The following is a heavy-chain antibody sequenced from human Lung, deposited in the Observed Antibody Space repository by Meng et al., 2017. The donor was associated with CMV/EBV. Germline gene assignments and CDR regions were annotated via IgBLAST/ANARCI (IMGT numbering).Heavy chain of an antibody. CDR2: INTNTGNP. CDR3: ARLYCSGGSCYTIDY. Sequence: QGQSVKSGSELKKPGAAVKVSCKASGYTFTSYAMNWVRQAPGQGLEWMGWINTNTGNPTYAQGFTGRFVFSLDTSVSTAYLQISSLKAADTAVYYCARLYCSGGSCYTIDYWGQGTLVTVSS. J-gene: IGHJ4*02. CDR1: GYTFTSYA. V-gene: IGHV7-4-1*02. D-gene: IGHD2-15*01.